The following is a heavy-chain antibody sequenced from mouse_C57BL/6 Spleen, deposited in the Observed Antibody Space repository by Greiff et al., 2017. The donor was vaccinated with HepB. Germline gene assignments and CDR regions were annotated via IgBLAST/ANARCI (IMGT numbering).Heavy chain of an antibody. D-gene: IGHD4-1*01. CDR1: GYTFTDYY. Sequence: EVQVVESGPELVKPGASVKISCKASGYTFTDYYMNWVKQSHGKSLEWIGDINPNNGGTSYNQKFKGKATLTVDKSSSTAYMELRSLTSEDSAVYYCARRNWDEYYFDYWGQGTTLTVSS. CDR3: ARRNWDEYYFDY. CDR2: INPNNGGT. J-gene: IGHJ2*01. V-gene: IGHV1-26*01.